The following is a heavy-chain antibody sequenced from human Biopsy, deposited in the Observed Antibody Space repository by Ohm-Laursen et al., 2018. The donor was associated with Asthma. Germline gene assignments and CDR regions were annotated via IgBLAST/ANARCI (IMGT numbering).Heavy chain of an antibody. J-gene: IGHJ6*02. CDR1: GFTFSTYG. CDR2: IAWDGINS. CDR3: ARAGESDLVGGLDV. Sequence: SLRLSCTASGFTFSTYGMHWVRQAPGKGLEWVAYIAWDGINSYYADSVKGRFIISRDNSRNTLYLQKNSLRADDTAVYYCARAGESDLVGGLDVWGQGTTVIVS. V-gene: IGHV3-30*03. D-gene: IGHD2-21*01.